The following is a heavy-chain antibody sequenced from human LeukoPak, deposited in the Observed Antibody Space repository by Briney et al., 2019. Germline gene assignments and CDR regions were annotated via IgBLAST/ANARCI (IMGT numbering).Heavy chain of an antibody. CDR3: ATHRTTVITGLVY. V-gene: IGHV1-24*01. Sequence: ASVSDSSKVSGYTLTDLSTHWVRQAPGKGLEWMGGLDPADGETIYAQKFQGRVTMTEDTSTDTAYMELNSLRSEDTAVYYCATHRTTVITGLVYWGQGTLVSVSS. J-gene: IGHJ4*02. D-gene: IGHD4-17*01. CDR1: GYTLTDLS. CDR2: LDPADGET.